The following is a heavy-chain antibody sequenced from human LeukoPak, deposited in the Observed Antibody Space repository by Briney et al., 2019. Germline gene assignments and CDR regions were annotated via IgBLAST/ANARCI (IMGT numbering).Heavy chain of an antibody. J-gene: IGHJ4*02. D-gene: IGHD5-12*01. CDR3: ARSMVATLGFDY. CDR2: IWYGGSNK. CDR1: GFTFSSYG. V-gene: IGHV3-33*01. Sequence: PGGSLRLSCAASGFTFSSYGMHWVRQAPGKGLEWVAVIWYGGSNKYYADSVKGRFTISRDNSKNTLYLQMNSLRAEDTAVYYCARSMVATLGFDYWGQGTLVTVSS.